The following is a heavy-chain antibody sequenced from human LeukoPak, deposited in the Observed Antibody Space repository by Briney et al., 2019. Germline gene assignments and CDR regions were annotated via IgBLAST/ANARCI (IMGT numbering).Heavy chain of an antibody. CDR1: GFTFSTYS. CDR2: ISSSYNYT. V-gene: IGHV3-21*01. J-gene: IGHJ4*02. Sequence: GGSLRLSCAASGFTFSTYSMNWVRQAPGKGMEWVSSISSSYNYTYFAESRKGRLTISRDNAKNALYLQMSSLRAEDTAVYYCARADGGDIDYWGQGTLVTVSS. CDR3: ARADGGDIDY. D-gene: IGHD2-21*02.